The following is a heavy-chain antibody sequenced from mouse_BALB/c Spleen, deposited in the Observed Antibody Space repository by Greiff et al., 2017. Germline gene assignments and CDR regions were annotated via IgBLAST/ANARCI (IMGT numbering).Heavy chain of an antibody. CDR2: IYPYNGGT. CDR1: GYTFTDYN. Sequence: EVQLVESGPELVKPGASVKISCKASGYTFTDYNLHWVKQSHGKSLEWIGYIYPYNGGTGYNQKFKSKATLTVDNSSSTAYMELRSLTSEDSAVYYCASDYDYDLAWFAYWGQGTLVTVSA. J-gene: IGHJ3*01. V-gene: IGHV1S29*02. CDR3: ASDYDYDLAWFAY. D-gene: IGHD2-4*01.